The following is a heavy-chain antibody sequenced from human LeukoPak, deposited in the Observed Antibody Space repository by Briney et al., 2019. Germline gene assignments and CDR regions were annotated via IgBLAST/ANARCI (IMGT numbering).Heavy chain of an antibody. V-gene: IGHV3-48*02. J-gene: IGHJ3*02. Sequence: GGSLRLSCAASGFTFSGYSMNWVRQAPGRGLEWVSYISTSSGTIYYADSVKGRFIISRDNANNSVYLQMNSLRDEDTAVYYCARGEGPGRRAFDIWGQGTMVTVPS. CDR3: ARGEGPGRRAFDI. CDR1: GFTFSGYS. CDR2: ISTSSGTI.